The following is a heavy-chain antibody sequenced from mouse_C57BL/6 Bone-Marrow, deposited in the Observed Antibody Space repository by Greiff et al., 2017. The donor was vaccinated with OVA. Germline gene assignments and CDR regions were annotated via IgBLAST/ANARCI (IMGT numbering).Heavy chain of an antibody. CDR1: GYTFTDYY. V-gene: IGHV1-76*01. D-gene: IGHD2-2*01. CDR3: ARWGVTKGFDY. J-gene: IGHJ2*01. Sequence: VQLVESGAELVRPGASVKLSCKASGYTFTDYYINWVKQRPGQGLEWIARIYPGSGNTYYNEKFKGKATLTAEKSSSTAYMQISSLTSEDSAVYFCARWGVTKGFDYWGQGTTLTVSS. CDR2: IYPGSGNT.